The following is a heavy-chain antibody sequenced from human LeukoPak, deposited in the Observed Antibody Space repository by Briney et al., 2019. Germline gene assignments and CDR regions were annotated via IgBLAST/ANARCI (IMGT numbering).Heavy chain of an antibody. D-gene: IGHD4-17*01. J-gene: IGHJ4*02. CDR1: GFTFSSYA. V-gene: IGHV3-23*01. CDR3: AKAVKAVTTPLGGGGTFFDY. Sequence: GGSLRLSCAASGFTFSSYAMSWVRQAPGKGLEWVSAISGSGGSTYYADSVKGRFTISRDNSKNTLYLQMNSLRAEDTAVYYCAKAVKAVTTPLGGGGTFFDYWGQGTLVTVSS. CDR2: ISGSGGST.